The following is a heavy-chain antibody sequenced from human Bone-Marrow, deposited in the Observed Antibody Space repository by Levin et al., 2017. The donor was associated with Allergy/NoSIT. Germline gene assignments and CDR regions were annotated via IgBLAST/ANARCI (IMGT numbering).Heavy chain of an antibody. CDR2: INPHSGET. Sequence: ASVKVSCRASGYIFTNYDINWVRQAPGHGLEWLGWINPHSGETGYGQKFQGRLTLTRDTSTTTAYMDLARLTSDDTAVYFCARDTTAPTLFDSGGQGTLVTVSS. CDR3: ARDTTAPTLFDS. CDR1: GYIFTNYD. D-gene: IGHD2/OR15-2a*01. V-gene: IGHV1-8*02. J-gene: IGHJ5*01.